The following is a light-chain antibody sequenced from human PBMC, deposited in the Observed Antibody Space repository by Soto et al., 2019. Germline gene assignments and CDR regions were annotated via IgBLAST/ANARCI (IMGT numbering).Light chain of an antibody. J-gene: IGKJ1*01. Sequence: DNPLTQSPSSLSASVGDRVTITCRARDSINDWLAWYQQKPGKAPKLLIYDASSLETGVPSRFSGGGSGTEFSLIINGLQPEDFATYYCQQYPGFWFCQGTKLEIE. CDR2: DAS. V-gene: IGKV1-5*01. CDR1: DSINDW. CDR3: QQYPGFW.